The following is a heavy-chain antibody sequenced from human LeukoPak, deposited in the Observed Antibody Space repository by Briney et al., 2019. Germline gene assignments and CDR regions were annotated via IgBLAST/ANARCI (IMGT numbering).Heavy chain of an antibody. V-gene: IGHV4-30-4*08. CDR1: GGSISSGDYY. J-gene: IGHJ4*02. D-gene: IGHD3-3*01. CDR3: ASNLFLEWLLSPGGDDY. Sequence: PSETLSLTCTVSGGSISSGDYYWSWIRQPPGKGLEWIGYIYYSGSTYYNPSLKSRVTISVDTSKNQFSLKLSSVTAADTAVYYCASNLFLEWLLSPGGDDYWGQGILVTVSS. CDR2: IYYSGST.